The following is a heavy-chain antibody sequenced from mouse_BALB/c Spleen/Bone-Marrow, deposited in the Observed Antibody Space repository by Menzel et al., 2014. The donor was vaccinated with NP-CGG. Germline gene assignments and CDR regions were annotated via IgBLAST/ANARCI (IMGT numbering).Heavy chain of an antibody. D-gene: IGHD6-2*01. CDR3: ARGLRWSLDY. Sequence: QVQLKESGAELARPGASVKMSCKASGYTFTSYTMHWVKQRPGQGLEWIGFINPSSNYTNYNQKFKDKATLTADKSSSTAYMQLSSLTSEDSAVYYCARGLRWSLDYWGQGTTLTVSS. V-gene: IGHV1-4*01. CDR1: GYTFTSYT. J-gene: IGHJ2*01. CDR2: INPSSNYT.